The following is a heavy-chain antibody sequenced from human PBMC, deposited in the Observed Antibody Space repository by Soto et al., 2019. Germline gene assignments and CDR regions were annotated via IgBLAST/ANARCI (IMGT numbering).Heavy chain of an antibody. D-gene: IGHD5-18*01. V-gene: IGHV3-21*01. J-gene: IGHJ4*02. CDR2: ISSSSSYI. Sequence: GGSLRLSCAASGFTFSSYSMNWVRQAPGKGLEWVSSISSSSSYIYYADSVKGRFTISRDNAKNSLYLQMNSLRAEDTAVYYCASLTYVDTAMPRDYWGQGTLVTVSS. CDR1: GFTFSSYS. CDR3: ASLTYVDTAMPRDY.